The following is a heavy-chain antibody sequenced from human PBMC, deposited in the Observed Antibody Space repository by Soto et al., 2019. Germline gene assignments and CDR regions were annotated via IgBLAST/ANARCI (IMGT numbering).Heavy chain of an antibody. CDR1: GGSISSGGYY. J-gene: IGHJ6*02. CDR3: AREVITMVRGANYYYGMDV. D-gene: IGHD3-10*01. Sequence: LCGGSISSGGYYWSWIRQHPGKGLEWIGYIYYSGSTYYNPSLKSRVTISVDTSKNQFSLKLSSVTAADTAVYYCAREVITMVRGANYYYGMDVWGQGTTVTVSS. CDR2: IYYSGST. V-gene: IGHV4-31*02.